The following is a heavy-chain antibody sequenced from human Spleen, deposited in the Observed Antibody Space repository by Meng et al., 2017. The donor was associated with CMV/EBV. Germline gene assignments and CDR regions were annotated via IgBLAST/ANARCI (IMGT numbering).Heavy chain of an antibody. J-gene: IGHJ6*02. CDR3: VRGGALDWNYNIGMDV. CDR2: ISSSGRTT. D-gene: IGHD1-7*01. V-gene: IGHV3-48*04. Sequence: GESLKISCAASGFTFSRYWMSWVRQAPGKGLEWVAYISSSGRTTYYADSVKGRLTISRDNAKNSLNLQMNSLRAEDTAVYFCVRGGALDWNYNIGMDVWGQGTAVTVSS. CDR1: GFTFSRYW.